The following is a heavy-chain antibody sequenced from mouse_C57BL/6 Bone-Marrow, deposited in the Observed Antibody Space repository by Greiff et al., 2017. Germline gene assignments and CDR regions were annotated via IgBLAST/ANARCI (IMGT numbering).Heavy chain of an antibody. CDR3: ARGYYYGSNSLDY. V-gene: IGHV5-4*01. CDR1: GFTFSSYS. J-gene: IGHJ2*01. D-gene: IGHD1-1*01. Sequence: EVQVVESGGGLVKPGGSLKLSCAASGFTFSSYSMSWVRQTPEKRLEWVATISDGGSYTYYPDNVKGRFTISRDNAKNNLYLQMSHLKSEDTAMYYCARGYYYGSNSLDYWGQGTTLTVSS. CDR2: ISDGGSYT.